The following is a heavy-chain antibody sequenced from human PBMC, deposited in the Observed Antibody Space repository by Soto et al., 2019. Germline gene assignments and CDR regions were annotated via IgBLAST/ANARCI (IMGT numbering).Heavy chain of an antibody. V-gene: IGHV3-21*01. CDR2: ISSSSSYI. J-gene: IGHJ4*02. CDR1: GFTFSSYS. Sequence: EVQLVESGGGLVKPGGSLRLSCAASGFTFSSYSMNWVRQAPGKGLEWVSSISSSSSYIYYADSVKGRFTISRDNAKNSLYLQRNSLRAEDTAVYYCARGPIRGPFDYWGQGTLVTVSS. D-gene: IGHD3-10*01. CDR3: ARGPIRGPFDY.